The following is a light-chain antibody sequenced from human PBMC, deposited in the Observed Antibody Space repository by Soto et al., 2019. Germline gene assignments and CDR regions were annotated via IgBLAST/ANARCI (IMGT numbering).Light chain of an antibody. CDR2: DAS. Sequence: DIQMTQSPSSLSASVGDRVTITCRASQSISSYLKWYQQKTGKATKLLIYDASSLQSRVPSRCSGSGSGTDFTLTISSLQPEDFATYYCQQSYSTPGVTFGGGTKVDIK. CDR3: QQSYSTPGVT. CDR1: QSISSY. J-gene: IGKJ4*01. V-gene: IGKV1-39*01.